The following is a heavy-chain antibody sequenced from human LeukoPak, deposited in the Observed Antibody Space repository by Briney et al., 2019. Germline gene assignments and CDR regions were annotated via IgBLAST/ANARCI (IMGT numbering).Heavy chain of an antibody. CDR1: GFTFNSYA. V-gene: IGHV3-23*01. CDR3: AKGLTWRGSFDF. Sequence: GGSLRLSCAASGFTFNSYAMSWVRQAPGKGLEWVSAVSGGGGSTYYADSVKGRFTISRDNSKNMLYMQMNSPRAEDTAVYYCAKGLTWRGSFDFWGQGTLVTVSS. J-gene: IGHJ4*02. CDR2: VSGGGGST. D-gene: IGHD3-16*01.